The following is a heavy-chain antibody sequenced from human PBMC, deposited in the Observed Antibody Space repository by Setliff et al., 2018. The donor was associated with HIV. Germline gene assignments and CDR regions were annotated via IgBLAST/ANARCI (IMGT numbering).Heavy chain of an antibody. V-gene: IGHV4-4*09. CDR3: ARLDSTIFGVVIIRDY. CDR1: GGSISSYY. CDR2: IYTSGNT. Sequence: PSETLSLTCTVSGGSISSYYWSWIRQPPGQGLEWIGHIYTSGNTKYNPSLKSRVTMSVDTSKNQFSLKLSSVTAADTAVYYCARLDSTIFGVVIIRDYWGQGTLVTVSS. D-gene: IGHD3-3*01. J-gene: IGHJ4*02.